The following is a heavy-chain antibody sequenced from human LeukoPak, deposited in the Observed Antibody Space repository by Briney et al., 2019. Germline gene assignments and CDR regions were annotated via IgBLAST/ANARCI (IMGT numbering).Heavy chain of an antibody. Sequence: SETLSLTCAVSGYSINNAHYWAWIRPPPGKGLECIGNIPQNAIATYNPSLKSHVTIALDTSNNHFSLDLRSVPAADTAVYFCARASVEHSIVAGDYFDYWGQGTLVTVS. V-gene: IGHV4-38-2*01. J-gene: IGHJ4*02. CDR1: GYSINNAHY. D-gene: IGHD1/OR15-1a*01. CDR3: ARASVEHSIVAGDYFDY. CDR2: IPQNAIA.